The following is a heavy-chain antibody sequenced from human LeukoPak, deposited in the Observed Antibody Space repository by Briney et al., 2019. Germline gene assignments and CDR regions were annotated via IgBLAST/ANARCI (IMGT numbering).Heavy chain of an antibody. CDR3: ARSGSYYVFDY. D-gene: IGHD1-26*01. CDR2: ISYDGSNK. CDR1: GFTFSSYG. V-gene: IGHV3-30*03. Sequence: PGGSLRLSCAASGFTFSSYGMHWVRQAPGKGLEWVAVISYDGSNKYYADSVKGRFTISRDNSKNTLYLQMNSLRAEDTAVYYCARSGSYYVFDYWGQGTLVTVPS. J-gene: IGHJ4*02.